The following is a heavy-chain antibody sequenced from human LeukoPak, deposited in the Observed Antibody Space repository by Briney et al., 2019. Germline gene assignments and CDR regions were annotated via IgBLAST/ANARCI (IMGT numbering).Heavy chain of an antibody. CDR2: ISSSTTYI. Sequence: GGSLRLSCAASGFTFSTYSMNWVRRAPGMGLEWVSSISSSTTYIYYADSMKGRFTVSRDDAKNSLYLQMHSLRAEDTAVYYCARSGDYGDYGGSTDAFDFWGQGTMATVSS. D-gene: IGHD4-17*01. CDR1: GFTFSTYS. J-gene: IGHJ3*01. V-gene: IGHV3-21*01. CDR3: ARSGDYGDYGGSTDAFDF.